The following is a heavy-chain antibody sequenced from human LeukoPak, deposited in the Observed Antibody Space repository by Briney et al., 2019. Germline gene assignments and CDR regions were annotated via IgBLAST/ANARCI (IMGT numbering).Heavy chain of an antibody. Sequence: GGSLRLSCAASGFTFSSYAMSWVRQAPGKGLEWVSAISGSGGSTYYADSVKGRFTISRDNSKNTLYLQMNSMRAEDTAVYYCAKFSGSGCFRRDAFDIWGQGTMVTVSS. CDR3: AKFSGSGCFRRDAFDI. CDR2: ISGSGGST. V-gene: IGHV3-23*01. D-gene: IGHD6-19*01. CDR1: GFTFSSYA. J-gene: IGHJ3*02.